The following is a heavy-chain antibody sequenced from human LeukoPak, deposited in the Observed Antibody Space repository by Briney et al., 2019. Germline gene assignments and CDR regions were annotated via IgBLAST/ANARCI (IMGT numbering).Heavy chain of an antibody. J-gene: IGHJ4*02. V-gene: IGHV3-7*03. D-gene: IGHD6-13*01. Sequence: GGSLRLSCAASGFPFSSYSMTWVRQAPGKGLEWVANIKPDGTTKFYADSVKGRFTISRDNALNSLYLQMNSLRAEDTAIYYCARSVPYGTTWYGRSDYWGQGTLVTVSS. CDR2: IKPDGTTK. CDR1: GFPFSSYS. CDR3: ARSVPYGTTWYGRSDY.